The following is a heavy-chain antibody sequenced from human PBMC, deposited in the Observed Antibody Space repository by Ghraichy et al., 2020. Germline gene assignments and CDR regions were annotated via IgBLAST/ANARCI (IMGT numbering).Heavy chain of an antibody. D-gene: IGHD3-10*01. CDR3: ARLGVLPETLDAFDI. CDR2: IYYSGST. CDR1: GGSISSSSYY. Sequence: SETLSLTCTVSGGSISSSSYYWGWIRQPPGKGLEWIGSIYYSGSTYYNPSLKSRVTISVDTSKNQFSLKLSSVTAADTAVYYCARLGVLPETLDAFDIWGQGTMVTVSS. V-gene: IGHV4-39*01. J-gene: IGHJ3*02.